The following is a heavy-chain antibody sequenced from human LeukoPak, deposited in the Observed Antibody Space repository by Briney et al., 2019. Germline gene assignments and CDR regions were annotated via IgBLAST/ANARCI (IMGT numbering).Heavy chain of an antibody. D-gene: IGHD3-10*01. Sequence: SETLSLTCTVSGGSIRGYFWSWIRQPPGKGLEWIGHIYSSGSTTYTPSLQGRVTISLDTSKNQFSLKLSSVTAADTAVYCCARHYDSGSYPLDFWGQGTLVTVSS. CDR3: ARHYDSGSYPLDF. V-gene: IGHV4-59*08. J-gene: IGHJ4*02. CDR2: IYSSGST. CDR1: GGSIRGYF.